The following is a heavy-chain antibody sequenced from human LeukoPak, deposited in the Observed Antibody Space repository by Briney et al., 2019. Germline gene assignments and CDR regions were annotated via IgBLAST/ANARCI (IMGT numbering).Heavy chain of an antibody. J-gene: IGHJ4*02. V-gene: IGHV1-8*01. Sequence: ASVKVSCKASGYTFTSHDINWVRQATGQGLEWMGWMNPNSGYTGYEQKFQGRVTMTRDMSTSTAYMELSSLRSEDTAVYYCAAERHSTAGEGYFDYWGQGTLVSVSS. CDR1: GYTFTSHD. CDR3: AAERHSTAGEGYFDY. D-gene: IGHD1-1*01. CDR2: MNPNSGYT.